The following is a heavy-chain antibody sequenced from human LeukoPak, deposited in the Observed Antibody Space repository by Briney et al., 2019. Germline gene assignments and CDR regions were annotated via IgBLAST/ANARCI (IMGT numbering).Heavy chain of an antibody. J-gene: IGHJ4*02. D-gene: IGHD3-22*01. CDR3: GTYYYDSSGHYYFDY. Sequence: SEPLSLTCTVSGGSISSYYWSWIRQPPGKGLEWIGYIYNSGSTNYNPSLKSRVTISVDTSKNQFSLKLSSVTAADTAVYYCGTYYYDSSGHYYFDYWGQGTLVTVSS. CDR2: IYNSGST. CDR1: GGSISSYY. V-gene: IGHV4-59*01.